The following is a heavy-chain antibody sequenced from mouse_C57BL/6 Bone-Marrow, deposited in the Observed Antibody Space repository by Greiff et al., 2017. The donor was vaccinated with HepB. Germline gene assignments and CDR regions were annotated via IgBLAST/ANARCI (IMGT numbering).Heavy chain of an antibody. Sequence: EVQLVESGGGLVKPGGSLKLSCAASGFTFSSYAMSWVRQTPEKRLEWVATISDGGSYTYYPDNVKGRFTISRDNAKNNLYLHMSHLKSEDTAMYYCARDAVVATDAMDYWGQGTSVTVSS. CDR3: ARDAVVATDAMDY. V-gene: IGHV5-4*01. D-gene: IGHD1-1*01. J-gene: IGHJ4*01. CDR1: GFTFSSYA. CDR2: ISDGGSYT.